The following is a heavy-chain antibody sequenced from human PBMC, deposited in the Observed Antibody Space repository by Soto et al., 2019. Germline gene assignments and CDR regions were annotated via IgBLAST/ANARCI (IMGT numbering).Heavy chain of an antibody. V-gene: IGHV4-31*03. Sequence: PSETLSLTCTVSGGSISSGGYYWSWIRQHPGKGLEWIGYIYYSGSTYYNPSLKSRVTISVDTSKNQFSLKLSSVTAADTAVYYCARDRRGYSGYGMDVWGQGTKVTVSS. CDR2: IYYSGST. D-gene: IGHD5-12*01. CDR1: GGSISSGGYY. CDR3: ARDRRGYSGYGMDV. J-gene: IGHJ6*02.